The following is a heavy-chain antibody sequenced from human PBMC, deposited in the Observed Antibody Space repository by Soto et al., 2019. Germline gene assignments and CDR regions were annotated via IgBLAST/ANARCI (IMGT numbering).Heavy chain of an antibody. Sequence: SETLSLTCTVSGGSISSSSYYWGWIRQPPGKGLEWIGSIYYSGSTYYNPSLKSRVTISVDTSKNQFSLKLSSVTAADTAVYYCARPDGYNYSFDYWGQGTLVTVSS. CDR2: IYYSGST. CDR3: ARPDGYNYSFDY. V-gene: IGHV4-39*01. D-gene: IGHD5-12*01. J-gene: IGHJ4*02. CDR1: GGSISSSSYY.